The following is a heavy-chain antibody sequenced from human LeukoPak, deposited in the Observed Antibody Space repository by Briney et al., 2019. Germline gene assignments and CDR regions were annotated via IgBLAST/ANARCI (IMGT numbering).Heavy chain of an antibody. Sequence: GASVKVSCKASEYTFTGYYLHWVRQAPGQGLEWMGWINPNRGGTDYAQKFQGRVTMTRDTSISTAYMELSRLRSDDTAVYYCARGSSIPTALFDSWGQGTLVTVSS. J-gene: IGHJ4*02. D-gene: IGHD2-2*01. CDR3: ARGSSIPTALFDS. CDR2: INPNRGGT. V-gene: IGHV1-2*02. CDR1: EYTFTGYY.